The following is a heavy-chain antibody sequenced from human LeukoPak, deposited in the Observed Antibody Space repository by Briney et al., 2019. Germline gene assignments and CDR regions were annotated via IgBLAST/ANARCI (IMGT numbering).Heavy chain of an antibody. J-gene: IGHJ4*02. D-gene: IGHD5-18*01. Sequence: ASVKVSCKASGYTFTGYYMHWVRQAPGQGLEWMGWINPNSGGTNYAQKFQGWVTMTRDTSISTAYMEVSRLRSDDTAVYYCARDPVDTFMITDSYGFDYWGQGTLVTVSS. CDR2: INPNSGGT. CDR1: GYTFTGYY. V-gene: IGHV1-2*04. CDR3: ARDPVDTFMITDSYGFDY.